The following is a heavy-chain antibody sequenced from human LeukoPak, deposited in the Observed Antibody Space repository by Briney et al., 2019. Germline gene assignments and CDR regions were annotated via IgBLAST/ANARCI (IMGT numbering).Heavy chain of an antibody. D-gene: IGHD2-8*02. CDR3: ARDREFYWKRSLGLNG. Sequence: GASVKVSCKASGYTFTSYGISWVRQAPGQGLEWMGWISAYNGNTNYAQKLQGRVTMTTDTSTSTAYMELRSLRSDDTAVYYCARDREFYWKRSLGLNGWGQGTLVTVSS. CDR2: ISAYNGNT. V-gene: IGHV1-18*01. J-gene: IGHJ4*02. CDR1: GYTFTSYG.